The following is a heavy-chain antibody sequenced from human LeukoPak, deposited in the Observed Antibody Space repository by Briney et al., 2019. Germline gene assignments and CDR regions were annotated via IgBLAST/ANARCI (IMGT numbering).Heavy chain of an antibody. Sequence: QSGPGLVKPSQTLSLTCAISGDSVSSNSAGWNWIRQSPSRGLEWLGRTYYRSKWYNDYAVSVKSRITINPDTSKNQFSLQLNSVTPEDTAVYYCARGNEWKLLRQYYYGMDVWGQGTTVTVSS. CDR1: GDSVSSNSAG. V-gene: IGHV6-1*01. J-gene: IGHJ6*02. CDR3: ARGNEWKLLRQYYYGMDV. CDR2: TYYRSKWYN. D-gene: IGHD1-26*01.